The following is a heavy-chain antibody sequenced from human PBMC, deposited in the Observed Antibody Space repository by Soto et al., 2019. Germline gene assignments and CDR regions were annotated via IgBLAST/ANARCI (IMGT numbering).Heavy chain of an antibody. V-gene: IGHV1-18*01. J-gene: IGHJ4*02. D-gene: IGHD6-13*01. CDR2: ISAYNGNK. CDR3: ARDLGQQLVDY. Sequence: ASVKVSCKASGYSFTSYGISWVRQAPGQGLEWMGWISAYNGNKKYAQKLQGRVTMTTDTSTSTVYMELRSLRSDDTAVYYCARDLGQQLVDYWGQGTLVTVSS. CDR1: GYSFTSYG.